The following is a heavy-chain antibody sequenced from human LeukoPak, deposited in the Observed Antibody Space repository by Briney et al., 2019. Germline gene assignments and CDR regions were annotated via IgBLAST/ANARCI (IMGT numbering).Heavy chain of an antibody. CDR2: IWYDGTNK. V-gene: IGHV3-33*01. J-gene: IGHJ4*02. CDR1: GFTFRTYG. D-gene: IGHD3-9*01. CDR3: ARLGSGLRYFDY. Sequence: PGRSLRLSCAASGFTFRTYGMHWVRQAPGKGLEWVAVIWYDGTNKYYADSVKGRFTISRDNSKNTLYLQMNSLRAEDTAVYYCARLGSGLRYFDYWGQGTLVTVSS.